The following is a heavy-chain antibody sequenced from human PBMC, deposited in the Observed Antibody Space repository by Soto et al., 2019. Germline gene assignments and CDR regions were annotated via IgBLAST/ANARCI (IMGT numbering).Heavy chain of an antibody. D-gene: IGHD2-2*01. V-gene: IGHV4-59*08. J-gene: IGHJ5*02. CDR2: IYYSGST. CDR1: GGSISSYY. Sequence: SETLSLTCTVSGGSISSYYWSWIRQPPGKGLEWIGYIYYSGSTNYNPSLKSRVTISVDTSKNQFSLKLSSVTAAGTAVYYCAGTVKRGSSRRASWFDPWGQGTQVTVSS. CDR3: AGTVKRGSSRRASWFDP.